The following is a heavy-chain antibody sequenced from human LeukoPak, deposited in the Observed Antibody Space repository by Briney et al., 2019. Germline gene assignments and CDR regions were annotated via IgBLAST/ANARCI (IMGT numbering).Heavy chain of an antibody. V-gene: IGHV3-30*02. CDR1: GFIFSSYA. Sequence: GGSLRLSCAASGFIFSSYAMHWVRQAPGKGLEWVANIRSDGRNKHFADSVKGRITISRDNSKNMLDLQMNSLRAEDTAVYYCARRRGYSGYDRERVFDYWGQGTLVTVSS. D-gene: IGHD5-12*01. CDR2: IRSDGRNK. CDR3: ARRRGYSGYDRERVFDY. J-gene: IGHJ4*02.